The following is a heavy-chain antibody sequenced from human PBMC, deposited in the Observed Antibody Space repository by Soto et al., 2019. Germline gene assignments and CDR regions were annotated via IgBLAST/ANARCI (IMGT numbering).Heavy chain of an antibody. J-gene: IGHJ3*02. CDR2: ISAYNGNT. D-gene: IGHD6-19*01. CDR1: GYTFTSYG. CDR3: ASAVAGTHDAFDI. V-gene: IGHV1-18*01. Sequence: GASVKVPCKASGYTFTSYGISWGRQAPGQGLEWMGWISAYNGNTNYAQKLQGRVTMTTDTSTSTAYMELRSLRSDDTAVYYCASAVAGTHDAFDIWGQGTMVTVSS.